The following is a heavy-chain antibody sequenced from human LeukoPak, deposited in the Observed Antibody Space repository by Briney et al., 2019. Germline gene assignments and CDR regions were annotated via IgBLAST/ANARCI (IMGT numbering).Heavy chain of an antibody. Sequence: SQTLSLTCTVSGGSISSGGYYWSWIRQHPGKGPEWIGYIYYSGSTYYNPSLKSRVTISVDTSKNQFSLKLSSVTAADTAVYYCARESSSLYYYYGMDVWGQGTTVTVSS. CDR1: GGSISSGGYY. CDR3: ARESSSLYYYYGMDV. J-gene: IGHJ6*02. D-gene: IGHD6-6*01. CDR2: IYYSGST. V-gene: IGHV4-31*03.